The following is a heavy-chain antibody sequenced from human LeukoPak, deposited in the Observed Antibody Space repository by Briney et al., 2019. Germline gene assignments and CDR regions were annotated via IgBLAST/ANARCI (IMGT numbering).Heavy chain of an antibody. CDR1: GFSFSSYS. Sequence: GGSLRLSCAASGFSFSSYSMNWVRQAPGKGREWVSYISHTGSTMSYADSVKGRFTISRDNSKNTLYLQMNSLRAEDTAVYYCAKDLGYDFWSGSYWGQGTLVTVSS. CDR2: ISHTGSTM. D-gene: IGHD3-3*01. J-gene: IGHJ4*02. CDR3: AKDLGYDFWSGSY. V-gene: IGHV3-48*01.